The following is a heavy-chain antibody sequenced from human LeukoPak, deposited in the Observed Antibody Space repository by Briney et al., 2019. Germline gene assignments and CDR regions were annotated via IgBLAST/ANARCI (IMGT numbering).Heavy chain of an antibody. D-gene: IGHD3-10*01. CDR3: ARAITMVRGVNNRKYYYYGMDV. V-gene: IGHV4-34*01. CDR1: GGSFSGYY. Sequence: SETLSLTCAVYGGSFSGYYWSWIRQPPRKGLEWIGEINHSGSTNYNPSLKSRVTISVDTSKNQFSLKLSSVTAADTAVYYCARAITMVRGVNNRKYYYYGMDVWGQGTTVTVSS. CDR2: INHSGST. J-gene: IGHJ6*02.